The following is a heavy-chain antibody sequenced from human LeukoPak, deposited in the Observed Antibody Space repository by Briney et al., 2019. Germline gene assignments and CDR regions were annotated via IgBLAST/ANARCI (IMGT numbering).Heavy chain of an antibody. D-gene: IGHD2-2*01. J-gene: IGHJ4*02. CDR2: INSDGSST. V-gene: IGHV3-74*01. Sequence: GGSLRLSCAASGFTFSAYWMHWVRQSPGKGLVWVSRINSDGSSTSYADSVRGRFTISRDIPKNTLYLQMNSLRAEDTAVYYCARVATTSSKWSLDYWGQGTLVTVSS. CDR1: GFTFSAYW. CDR3: ARVATTSSKWSLDY.